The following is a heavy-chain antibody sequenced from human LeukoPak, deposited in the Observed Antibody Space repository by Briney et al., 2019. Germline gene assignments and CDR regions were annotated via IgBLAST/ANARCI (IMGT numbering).Heavy chain of an antibody. CDR2: INPNSGGT. CDR1: GYTFTGYY. V-gene: IGHV1-2*02. CDR3: ARDLSVGEFGWFDP. Sequence: ASVKVSCKASGYTFTGYYMHWVRQAPGQGLEWMGWINPNSGGTNYAQKFQGRVTMTRDTSISTAYMELSRLRSDDTAVYYCARDLSVGEFGWFDPWGQGTLVTVSS. D-gene: IGHD3-10*01. J-gene: IGHJ5*02.